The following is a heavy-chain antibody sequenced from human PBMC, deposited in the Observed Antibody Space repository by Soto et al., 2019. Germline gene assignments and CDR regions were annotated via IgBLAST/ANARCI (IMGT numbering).Heavy chain of an antibody. CDR3: ARYQEAAAFND. V-gene: IGHV1-8*01. CDR1: GFPFTSLD. J-gene: IGHJ4*02. D-gene: IGHD6-25*01. Sequence: QVQLVQSGAEVRKPGASVKVSCKASGFPFTSLDINWVRQAPGQGLEWVGYMTPSGYIGFAQKFRGRVSMTRDASTSTVSMELSSLRSDDTAVYYCARYQEAAAFNDWGQGPLFTVSS. CDR2: MTPSGYI.